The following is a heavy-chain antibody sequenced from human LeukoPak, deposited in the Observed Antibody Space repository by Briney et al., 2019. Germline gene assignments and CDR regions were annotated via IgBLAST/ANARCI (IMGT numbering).Heavy chain of an antibody. CDR1: GGTFSSYA. CDR3: ARLIEDYYYYYMDV. CDR2: IIPIFGTA. J-gene: IGHJ6*03. Sequence: SVKVSCKASGGTFSSYAISWVRQAPGQGLEWMGGIIPIFGTANYAQKFQGRVTITADKSTSTAYMELSSLRSEDTAVYYCARLIEDYYYYYMDVWGKGTTVTVSS. V-gene: IGHV1-69*06. D-gene: IGHD2-8*01.